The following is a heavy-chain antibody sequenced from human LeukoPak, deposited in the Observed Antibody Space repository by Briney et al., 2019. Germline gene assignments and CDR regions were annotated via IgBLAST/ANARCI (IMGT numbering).Heavy chain of an antibody. CDR3: ARWQYWDTGGYFDY. V-gene: IGHV4-31*03. CDR1: GGSISGGAYY. CDR2: IFYSGNT. J-gene: IGHJ4*02. Sequence: PSQTLSLTCTVSGGSISGGAYYWSWIRQHPGKGLEWIAYIFYSGNTYYNPSLKSRVTISVDTSKNQSSRKLSCVTAADTAVYYCARWQYWDTGGYFDYWGQGILVTVSS. D-gene: IGHD2-8*02.